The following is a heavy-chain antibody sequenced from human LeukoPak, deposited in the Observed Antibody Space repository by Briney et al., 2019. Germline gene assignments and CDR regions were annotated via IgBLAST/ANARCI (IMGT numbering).Heavy chain of an antibody. D-gene: IGHD6-19*01. V-gene: IGHV3-74*01. J-gene: IGHJ5*02. CDR1: GFTFSSYW. CDR3: ARVEQWLGHEWFDP. Sequence: QPGGSLRLFCAASGFTFSSYWMHCVRQAPGKGLVWASRINSVGRSTSYADSVKGRFTISRDNAKNTLYLQMNSLRAEDTAVYYCARVEQWLGHEWFDPWGQGTLVTVSS. CDR2: INSVGRST.